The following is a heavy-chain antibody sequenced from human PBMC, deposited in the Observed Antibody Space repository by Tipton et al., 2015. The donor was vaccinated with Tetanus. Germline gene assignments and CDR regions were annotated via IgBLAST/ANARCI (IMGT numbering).Heavy chain of an antibody. CDR2: ISGDGTTT. J-gene: IGHJ4*02. V-gene: IGHV3-74*01. CDR1: RFTFETYW. Sequence: SLRLSCAVSRFTFETYWMYWVRQAPGMGLMWVSRISGDGTTTTYADSVMGRFTISRDNAKSTLFLQMNSLRAEYTAVYYCTRGSYGPEYWGQGTLVTVSS. CDR3: TRGSYGPEY. D-gene: IGHD4-17*01.